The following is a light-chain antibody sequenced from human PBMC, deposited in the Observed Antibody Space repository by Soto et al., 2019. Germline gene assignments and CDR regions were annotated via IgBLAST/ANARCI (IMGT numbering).Light chain of an antibody. V-gene: IGKV3-20*01. CDR2: GAS. J-gene: IGKJ3*01. Sequence: EIVLTQSPGTLSLSPGERATLSCRASQSVSSSYLAWYQQKPGQAPRLLIYGASSRATGIPDRFSGSGSGTAFTLTISSLQGEDVVVYYCQQYGSSPPLTFGPGTRVDIK. CDR1: QSVSSSY. CDR3: QQYGSSPPLT.